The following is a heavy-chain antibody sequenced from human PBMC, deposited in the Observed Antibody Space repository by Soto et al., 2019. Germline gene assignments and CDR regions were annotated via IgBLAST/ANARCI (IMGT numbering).Heavy chain of an antibody. D-gene: IGHD3-10*01. CDR3: ARVYGSGNYYYYMDV. CDR2: MNPNRGNT. CDR1: GYTFTSYD. Sequence: ASVKVSCKASGYTFTSYDINWVRQATGQGLEWMGWMNPNRGNTGYAQKFQGRVTMTRNTSISTAYMELSSLRSEDTAVYYCARVYGSGNYYYYMDVWGKGTTVTVSS. V-gene: IGHV1-8*01. J-gene: IGHJ6*03.